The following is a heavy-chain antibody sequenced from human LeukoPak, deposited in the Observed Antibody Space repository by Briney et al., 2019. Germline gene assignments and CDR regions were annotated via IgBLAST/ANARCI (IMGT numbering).Heavy chain of an antibody. CDR3: AKDQIRFLAQYGMDV. V-gene: IGHV1-69*04. Sequence: ASVKVSCKASGGTFSSYAISWVRQAPGQGLEWMGRIIPILGIANYAQKFQGRVTITADKSTSTAYMELSSLRAEDTAVYYCAKDQIRFLAQYGMDVWGQGTTVTVSS. D-gene: IGHD3-3*01. J-gene: IGHJ6*02. CDR1: GGTFSSYA. CDR2: IIPILGIA.